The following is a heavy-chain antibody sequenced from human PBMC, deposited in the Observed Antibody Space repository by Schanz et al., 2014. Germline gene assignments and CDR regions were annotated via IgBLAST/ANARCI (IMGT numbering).Heavy chain of an antibody. D-gene: IGHD1-1*01. CDR1: GFTFSTYS. J-gene: IGHJ6*02. CDR3: ARRVPYSFGLDV. Sequence: EVQLVESGGGLVQPGGSLRLSCAASGFTFSTYSMNWVRQAPGKGLEWVSYIRSDNNYIYYADSVKGRFTISRDNAKNSLFLQMNSLTAEDTAVYYCARRVPYSFGLDVWGQGATVTVSS. V-gene: IGHV3-21*05. CDR2: IRSDNNYI.